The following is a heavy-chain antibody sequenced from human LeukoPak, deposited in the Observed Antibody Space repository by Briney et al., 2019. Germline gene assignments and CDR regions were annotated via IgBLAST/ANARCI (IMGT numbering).Heavy chain of an antibody. V-gene: IGHV3-30*18. D-gene: IGHD3-3*01. J-gene: IGHJ4*02. CDR3: AKGYDFWSGYFDY. CDR1: GFTFSSYG. Sequence: AGGSLRLSCAASGFTFSSYGMHWVRQAPGKGLEWVAVISYDGSNKYYADSVKGRFTISRDNSKNTLYLQMNSLRAEDTAVYYCAKGYDFWSGYFDYWGQGTLVTVSS. CDR2: ISYDGSNK.